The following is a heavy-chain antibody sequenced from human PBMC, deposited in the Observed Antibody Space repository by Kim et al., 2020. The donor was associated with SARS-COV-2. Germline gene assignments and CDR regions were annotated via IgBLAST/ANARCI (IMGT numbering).Heavy chain of an antibody. CDR1: GGSISSYY. D-gene: IGHD6-19*01. CDR2: IYYSGST. Sequence: SETLSLTCTVSGGSISSYYWSWIRQPPGKGLEWIGYIYYSGSTNYNPSLKSRVTISVDTSKNQFSLKLSSVTAADTAVYYCARRIAVAGTSLPYYYYYGMDVWGQGTTVTVSS. J-gene: IGHJ6*02. V-gene: IGHV4-59*01. CDR3: ARRIAVAGTSLPYYYYYGMDV.